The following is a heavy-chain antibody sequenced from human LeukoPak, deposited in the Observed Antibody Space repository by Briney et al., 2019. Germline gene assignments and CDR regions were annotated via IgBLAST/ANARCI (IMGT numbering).Heavy chain of an antibody. Sequence: SVKVSCKASGGTFSSYAISWVRQAPGQGLGWMGGIIPIFGTANYAQKFQGRVTVTADESTSTAYMELSSLRSEDTAVYYCARDSITIFGVVTPRRFYFDYWGQGTLVTVSS. CDR1: GGTFSSYA. D-gene: IGHD3-3*01. V-gene: IGHV1-69*13. CDR2: IIPIFGTA. CDR3: ARDSITIFGVVTPRRFYFDY. J-gene: IGHJ4*02.